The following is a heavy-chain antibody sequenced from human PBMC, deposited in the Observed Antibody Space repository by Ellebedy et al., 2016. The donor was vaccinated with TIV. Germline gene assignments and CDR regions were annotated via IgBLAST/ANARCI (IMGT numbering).Heavy chain of an antibody. Sequence: GESLKISXAASGFTFSSYGMHWVRQAPGKGLEWVAVIWYDGSNKYYADSVKGRFTISRDNSKNTLYLQMNSLRAEDTAVYYCARGIGGYYYGMDGWGQGTTVTVSS. D-gene: IGHD3-10*01. CDR1: GFTFSSYG. J-gene: IGHJ6*02. CDR3: ARGIGGYYYGMDG. CDR2: IWYDGSNK. V-gene: IGHV3-33*01.